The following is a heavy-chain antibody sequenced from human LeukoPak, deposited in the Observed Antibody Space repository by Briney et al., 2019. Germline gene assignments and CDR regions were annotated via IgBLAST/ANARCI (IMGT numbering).Heavy chain of an antibody. Sequence: PSETLSLTCTVSGGSISSGSYYWSWIRQPAGKGLEWIGRIYTSGSTNYNPSLKSRVTISVGTSKNQFSLKLSSVTAADTAVYYCAREWITAAAIQAPGYWGQGTLVTVSS. CDR1: GGSISSGSYY. D-gene: IGHD2-2*02. CDR2: IYTSGST. J-gene: IGHJ4*02. CDR3: AREWITAAAIQAPGY. V-gene: IGHV4-61*02.